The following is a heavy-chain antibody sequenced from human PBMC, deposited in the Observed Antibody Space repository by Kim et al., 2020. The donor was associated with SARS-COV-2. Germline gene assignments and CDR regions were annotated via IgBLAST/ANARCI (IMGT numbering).Heavy chain of an antibody. D-gene: IGHD2-2*01. J-gene: IGHJ4*02. V-gene: IGHV4-31*03. Sequence: SETLSLTCTVSGGSISSGGYYWSWIRQHPGKGLEWIGYIYYSGSTYYNPSLKSRVTISVDTSKNQFSLKLSSVTAADTAVYYCARVSSRGGSTSCFDYWGQGTLVTVSS. CDR1: GGSISSGGYY. CDR2: IYYSGST. CDR3: ARVSSRGGSTSCFDY.